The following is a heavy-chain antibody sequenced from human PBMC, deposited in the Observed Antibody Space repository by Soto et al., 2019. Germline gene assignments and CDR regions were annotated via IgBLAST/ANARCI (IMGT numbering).Heavy chain of an antibody. Sequence: ASVKVSCKASGYTFTSYDINWVRQATGQGLEWMGWMNPNSGNTGYAQKFQGRVTMTRNTSISTAYMELSRLTSEDTAVYYCARDNSAANGVLDHWGLGTLVTVSS. CDR1: GYTFTSYD. V-gene: IGHV1-8*01. CDR3: ARDNSAANGVLDH. CDR2: MNPNSGNT. J-gene: IGHJ4*02. D-gene: IGHD1-1*01.